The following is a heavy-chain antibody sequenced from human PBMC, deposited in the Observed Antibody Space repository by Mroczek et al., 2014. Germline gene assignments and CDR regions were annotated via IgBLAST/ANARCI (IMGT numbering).Heavy chain of an antibody. J-gene: IGHJ4*02. CDR3: ARGDPRIAVADYFDY. CDR2: INHSGST. CDR1: GGSFSGYY. V-gene: IGHV4-34*01. Sequence: QVQLQESGAGLLKPSETLSLTCAVYGGSFSGYYWSWIRQPPGKGLEWIGEINHSGSTNYNPSLKSRVTISVDTSKNQFSLKLSSVTAADTAVYYCARGDPRIAVADYFDYWGQGTLVTVSS. D-gene: IGHD6-19*01.